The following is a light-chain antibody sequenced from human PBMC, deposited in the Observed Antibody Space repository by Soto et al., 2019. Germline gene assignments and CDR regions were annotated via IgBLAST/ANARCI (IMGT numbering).Light chain of an antibody. CDR2: GAS. J-gene: IGKJ1*01. Sequence: EVVMTQSPATLSVSPGERVTLSCRASQSINAHLAWYQQKPGQAPRLLIHGASTRATGIPARFSGSGFGTEFILTISSLQSEDCAVNYCQQYNTWLWTVGQGTKVEIQ. CDR1: QSINAH. V-gene: IGKV3-15*01. CDR3: QQYNTWLWT.